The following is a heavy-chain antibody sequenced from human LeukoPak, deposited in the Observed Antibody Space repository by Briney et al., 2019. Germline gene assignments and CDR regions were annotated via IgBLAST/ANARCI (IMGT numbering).Heavy chain of an antibody. CDR1: GGSFSNYY. V-gene: IGHV4-34*01. D-gene: IGHD1-7*01. J-gene: IGHJ6*03. Sequence: SETLSLTCAVYGGSFSNYYWSWIRQPPGEGLEWIGEINDSGRINYNPSLLSRVTVSVDPSKNQFSLSLTSVTATDTAVYYCARRWNYGRNYYIDVWGKGATVSVSS. CDR2: INDSGRI. CDR3: ARRWNYGRNYYIDV.